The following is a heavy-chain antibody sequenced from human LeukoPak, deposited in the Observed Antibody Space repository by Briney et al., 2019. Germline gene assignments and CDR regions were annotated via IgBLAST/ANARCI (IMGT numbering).Heavy chain of an antibody. J-gene: IGHJ5*02. CDR2: ISYDGSNK. D-gene: IGHD4-17*01. CDR3: ARAIDYGANWFDP. V-gene: IGHV3-30*03. Sequence: PGGSLRLSCAASGFTFSSYGMHWVRQAPGKGLEWVAVISYDGSNKYYADSVKGRFTISRDNSKNTLYLQMNSLRAEDTAVYYCARAIDYGANWFDPWGQGTLVTVSS. CDR1: GFTFSSYG.